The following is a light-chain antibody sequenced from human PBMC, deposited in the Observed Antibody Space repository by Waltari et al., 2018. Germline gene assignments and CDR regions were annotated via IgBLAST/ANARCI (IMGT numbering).Light chain of an antibody. J-gene: IGLJ2*01. CDR2: KDT. CDR1: VLTKQY. V-gene: IGLV3-25*03. CDR3: QSAHSGSTHLL. Sequence: SYELTQPPSVSVSPGQTARIPCSGDVLTKQYAYWYQQKTGQAPVLIISKDTGRASGIPERFSGSTSGTTVTLTISGAQADDEADYYCQSAHSGSTHLLFGGGTKLTVL.